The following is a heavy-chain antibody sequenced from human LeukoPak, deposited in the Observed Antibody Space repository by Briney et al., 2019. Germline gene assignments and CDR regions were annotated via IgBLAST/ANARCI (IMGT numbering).Heavy chain of an antibody. CDR1: GGSISSSSYY. CDR2: IYYSGST. J-gene: IGHJ3*02. V-gene: IGHV4-39*01. CDR3: AGCSSTSCYSFPTDQNDAFDI. D-gene: IGHD2-2*01. Sequence: PSETLSLTCTVSGGSISSSSYYWGWIRQPPGKGLEWIGSIYYSGSTYYNPSLKSRVTISVDTSKNQFSLKLSSVTAADTAVYYCAGCSSTSCYSFPTDQNDAFDIWGQGTMVTVSS.